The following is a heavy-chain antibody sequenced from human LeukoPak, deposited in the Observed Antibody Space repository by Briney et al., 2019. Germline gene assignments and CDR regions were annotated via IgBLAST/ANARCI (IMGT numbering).Heavy chain of an antibody. Sequence: SETLSLTCSVSGDSINNYYWNWIRQPPGKGLEWIGYIYYSGSTNYNPSLKSRVTISVDTSKNQFSLKLSSVTAADTAVYYCARDSKESRYGQDYYYYYYMDVWGKGTTVTVSS. CDR1: GDSINNYY. CDR3: ARDSKESRYGQDYYYYYYMDV. CDR2: IYYSGST. D-gene: IGHD4-17*01. J-gene: IGHJ6*03. V-gene: IGHV4-59*01.